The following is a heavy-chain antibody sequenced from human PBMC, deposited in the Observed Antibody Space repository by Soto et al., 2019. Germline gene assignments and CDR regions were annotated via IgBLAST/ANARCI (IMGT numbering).Heavy chain of an antibody. V-gene: IGHV4-59*01. CDR2: IYYSGST. J-gene: IGHJ6*02. D-gene: IGHD3-3*01. CDR3: ARLYPYYYFVSGSHLYVLSF. CDR1: GDSISSSY. Sequence: SETLSLTCTVSGDSISSSYWSWIRQSPGKGLEWIGYIYYSGSTNYNASLKSRVTISVDTSKNQFSLKLSSVTAADTAVYYCARLYPYYYFVSGSHLYVLSFSAQRTTVTVSS.